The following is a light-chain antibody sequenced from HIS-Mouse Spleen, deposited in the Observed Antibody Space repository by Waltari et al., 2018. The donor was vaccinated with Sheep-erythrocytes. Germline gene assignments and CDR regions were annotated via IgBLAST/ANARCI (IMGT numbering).Light chain of an antibody. V-gene: IGLV3-25*03. Sequence: SYVLTQPPSVSVAPGQTARITCSGDALPKQYAYWYQQKPGQAPVLVIYKDSERPSGIPGRFSGSSSGTTVTLTISGVQAEDEADYYCQSADSSGTYVFGTGTKVTVL. J-gene: IGLJ1*01. CDR3: QSADSSGTYV. CDR1: ALPKQY. CDR2: KDS.